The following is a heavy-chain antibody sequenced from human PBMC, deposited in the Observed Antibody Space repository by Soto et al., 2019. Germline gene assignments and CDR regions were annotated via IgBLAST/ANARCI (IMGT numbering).Heavy chain of an antibody. D-gene: IGHD3-10*01. V-gene: IGHV4-30-4*01. Sequence: PSETLSLTCTVSGSSISSGDYYWSWIRQPPGKGLECIGYIYYSGSTYYNPSLKSRVTISVDTSKNQFSLNLSSVTAADTAVYYSAKATADGVGYYGMDGRGKGNRITLCS. CDR1: GSSISSGDYY. CDR3: AKATADGVGYYGMDG. J-gene: IGHJ6*01. CDR2: IYYSGST.